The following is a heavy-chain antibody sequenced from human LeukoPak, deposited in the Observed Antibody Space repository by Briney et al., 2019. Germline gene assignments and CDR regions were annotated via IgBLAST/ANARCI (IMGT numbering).Heavy chain of an antibody. D-gene: IGHD6-13*01. V-gene: IGHV4-61*02. J-gene: IGHJ5*02. CDR3: ARVIAAAGMNCFDP. Sequence: SETLSLTCTVSGGSISSGSYYWSWIRQPAGKGLEWIGRIYTSGSTNYNPSLKSRVTISIDTSKTQFSLKLSSATAADTAVYYCARVIAAAGMNCFDPWGQGTLVTVSS. CDR2: IYTSGST. CDR1: GGSISSGSYY.